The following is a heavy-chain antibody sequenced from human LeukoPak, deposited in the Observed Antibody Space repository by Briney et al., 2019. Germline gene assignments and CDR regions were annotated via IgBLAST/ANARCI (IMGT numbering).Heavy chain of an antibody. CDR2: INHSGST. CDR3: ARGGFLEWLPPWY. J-gene: IGHJ4*02. Sequence: SETLSLTCAVYGGSFSGYYWSWIRQPPGKGLEWIGEINHSGSTNYNPSLKSRVNISVDTSKNQFSLKLSSVTAADTAVYYCARGGFLEWLPPWYWGQGTLVTVSS. CDR1: GGSFSGYY. V-gene: IGHV4-34*01. D-gene: IGHD3-3*01.